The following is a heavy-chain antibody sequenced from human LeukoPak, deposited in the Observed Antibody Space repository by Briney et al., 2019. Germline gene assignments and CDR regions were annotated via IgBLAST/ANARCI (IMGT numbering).Heavy chain of an antibody. V-gene: IGHV4-34*01. J-gene: IGHJ5*02. CDR3: ARGGGGTIGWFDP. Sequence: SETLSLTCAVYGGSFSGYYWSWIRQPPGRGLEWIGEINHSGSTNYNPSLKSRVTISVDTSKNQFSLKLSSVTAADTAVYYCARGGGGTIGWFDPWGQGTLVTVSS. CDR1: GGSFSGYY. CDR2: INHSGST. D-gene: IGHD1-1*01.